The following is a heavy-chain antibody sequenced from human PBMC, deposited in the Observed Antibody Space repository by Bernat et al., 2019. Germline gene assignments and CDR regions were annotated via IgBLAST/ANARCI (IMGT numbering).Heavy chain of an antibody. J-gene: IGHJ4*02. CDR1: GYTFTSYG. CDR2: ISAYNGNT. V-gene: IGHV1-18*01. D-gene: IGHD2-2*01. CDR3: ARDGRIVPTGSSDY. Sequence: QVQLVQSGAEVKKPGASVKVSCKASGYTFTSYGFSWVRQAPGQGLEWMGGISAYNGNTNYAQKFQGRVTMTTDTSTSTAYLELRSLRSDDTAVYYCARDGRIVPTGSSDYWGQGTLVTVSS.